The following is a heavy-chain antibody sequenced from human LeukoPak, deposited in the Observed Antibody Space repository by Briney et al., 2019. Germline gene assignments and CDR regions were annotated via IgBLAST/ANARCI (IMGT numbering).Heavy chain of an antibody. Sequence: SETLSLTCTVSGGSISSYYWSWIRQPAGKGLEWIGRIYTSGSTNYNPSLKSRVTMSVDTSKNQFSLKLSSVTAADTAVYYCARHGLLWFGELLSSLDAFDIWGQGTMVTVSS. J-gene: IGHJ3*02. V-gene: IGHV4-4*07. CDR2: IYTSGST. CDR1: GGSISSYY. CDR3: ARHGLLWFGELLSSLDAFDI. D-gene: IGHD3-10*01.